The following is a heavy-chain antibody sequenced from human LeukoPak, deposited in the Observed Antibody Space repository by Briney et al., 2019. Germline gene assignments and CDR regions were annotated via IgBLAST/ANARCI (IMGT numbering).Heavy chain of an antibody. CDR2: ISSSSSYI. Sequence: PGGSLRLSCAASGFTFSSYSMNWVRQAPGKGLEWVSSISSSSSYINYADSVKGRFTISRDNAKNSLYLQMNSLRAEDTAGYYCARGRPYRITMVRGVIIYWGQGTLVTVSS. CDR1: GFTFSSYS. J-gene: IGHJ4*02. D-gene: IGHD3-10*01. V-gene: IGHV3-21*01. CDR3: ARGRPYRITMVRGVIIY.